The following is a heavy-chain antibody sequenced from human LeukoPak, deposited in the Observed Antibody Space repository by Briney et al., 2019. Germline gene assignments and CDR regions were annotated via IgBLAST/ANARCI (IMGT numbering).Heavy chain of an antibody. CDR2: INHSGST. D-gene: IGHD4-17*01. Sequence: SETLSLTCAVYGGSFSGYYWSWIRQPPGKGLEWIGGINHSGSTNYNPSLKSRVTISVDTSKNQFSLKLSSVTAADTAVYYCARDRDSGDYTAAPGDYWGQGTLVTVSS. CDR1: GGSFSGYY. CDR3: ARDRDSGDYTAAPGDY. V-gene: IGHV4-34*01. J-gene: IGHJ4*02.